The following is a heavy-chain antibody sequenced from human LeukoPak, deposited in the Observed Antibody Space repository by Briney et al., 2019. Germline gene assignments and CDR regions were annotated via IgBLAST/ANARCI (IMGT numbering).Heavy chain of an antibody. Sequence: SVKVSCKASGGTFSSYAISWVRQAPGQGLVWMGGIIPIFGTANYAQKFQGRVTITADESTSTAYMELSSLRSEDTPVYYCASHDYGDYVPDYWGQGTLVTVSS. D-gene: IGHD4-17*01. CDR3: ASHDYGDYVPDY. CDR1: GGTFSSYA. V-gene: IGHV1-69*13. CDR2: IIPIFGTA. J-gene: IGHJ4*02.